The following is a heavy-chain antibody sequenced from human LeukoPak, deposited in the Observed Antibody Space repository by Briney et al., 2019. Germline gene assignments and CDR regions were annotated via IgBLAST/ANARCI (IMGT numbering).Heavy chain of an antibody. D-gene: IGHD5-18*01. V-gene: IGHV1-69*05. CDR3: ARGPKGYSYGYEYYFDY. Sequence: SVKVSCKASGGTFSSYAISWVRQAPGQGLEWMGGIIPIFGTANYAQKFQGRVTITTDESTSTAYMELSSLRSEDTAVYYCARGPKGYSYGYEYYFDYWGQGTLVTVS. CDR2: IIPIFGTA. J-gene: IGHJ4*02. CDR1: GGTFSSYA.